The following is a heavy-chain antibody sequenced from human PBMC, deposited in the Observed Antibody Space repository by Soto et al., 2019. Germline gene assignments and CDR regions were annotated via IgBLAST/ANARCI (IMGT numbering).Heavy chain of an antibody. Sequence: QVQLQESGPGLVKPSQTLSLTCTVSGGSISSGDYYWSWIRQPPGKGLEWIGYIYYSGSTYYKPSLKRRVTISVDTAKNQFSQKLSSVTAADTAVYYCAALQEAAAGDFDYWGQGTLVTVSS. J-gene: IGHJ4*02. D-gene: IGHD6-13*01. CDR1: GGSISSGDYY. CDR2: IYYSGST. V-gene: IGHV4-30-4*01. CDR3: AALQEAAAGDFDY.